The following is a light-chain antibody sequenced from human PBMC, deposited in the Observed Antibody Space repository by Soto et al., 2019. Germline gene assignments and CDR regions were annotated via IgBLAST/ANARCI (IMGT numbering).Light chain of an antibody. CDR3: SSYTSISTLYV. CDR2: EVS. J-gene: IGLJ1*01. Sequence: QSVLTQPASVSGSPGQSITISCTGTNSDVGGYNYVSWYQQHPGKAPELMIYEVSHRPSGVSNRFSGSKSDNTASLTISGLQAEHEADHYCSSYTSISTLYVFGTGTKVTVL. CDR1: NSDVGGYNY. V-gene: IGLV2-14*01.